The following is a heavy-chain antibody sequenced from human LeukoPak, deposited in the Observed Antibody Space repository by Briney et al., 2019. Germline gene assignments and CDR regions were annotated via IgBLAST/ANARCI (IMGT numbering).Heavy chain of an antibody. Sequence: GESLKISCKGSGYSFNSYWSGGVRQLHGKGLGWMGKIYPGESDNSYSPSFQGQVTISADKSISTAYLQWSSLKASDTAMYYCARRGVLGDCSGGSCYSVYYGMDVWGQGTTVTVSS. V-gene: IGHV5-51*01. D-gene: IGHD2-15*01. CDR2: IYPGESDN. J-gene: IGHJ6*02. CDR1: GYSFNSYW. CDR3: ARRGVLGDCSGGSCYSVYYGMDV.